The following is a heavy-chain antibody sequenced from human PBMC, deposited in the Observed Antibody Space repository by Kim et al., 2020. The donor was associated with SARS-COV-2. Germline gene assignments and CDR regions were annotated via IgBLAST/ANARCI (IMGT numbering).Heavy chain of an antibody. CDR1: GLTFSRAW. V-gene: IGHV3-15*01. D-gene: IGHD1-7*01. J-gene: IGHJ4*02. CDR2: IKSKTSGGTT. CDR3: ATDDYGTKGDMFFDF. Sequence: GGSLRLSCAASGLTFSRAWMTWVRQAPGKGLEWVGLIKSKTSGGTTHYAAPVRGRFTISRDDSKATLYLQMDSLQNDDTAMYYCATDDYGTKGDMFFDFWGQGTLVTVSS.